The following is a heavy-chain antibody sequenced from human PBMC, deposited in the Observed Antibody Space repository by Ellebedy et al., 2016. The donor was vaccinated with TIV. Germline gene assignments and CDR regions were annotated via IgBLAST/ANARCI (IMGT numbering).Heavy chain of an antibody. D-gene: IGHD3-22*01. Sequence: AASVKVSCKASGYTFTSYDINWVRQATGQGLEWMGIINPSGGSTSYAQKLQGRVTMTRDTSTSTVYMELSSLRSEDTAVYYCARAQYDSSGYYIDYWGQGTLVTVSS. CDR2: INPSGGST. V-gene: IGHV1-46*04. J-gene: IGHJ4*02. CDR1: GYTFTSYD. CDR3: ARAQYDSSGYYIDY.